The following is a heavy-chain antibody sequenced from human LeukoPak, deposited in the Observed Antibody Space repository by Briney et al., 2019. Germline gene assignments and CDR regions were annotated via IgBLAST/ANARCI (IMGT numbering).Heavy chain of an antibody. J-gene: IGHJ2*01. CDR1: GFTFSSYS. Sequence: GSLRLSCAASGFTFSSYSMNWVRQAPGKGLEWVSYISSSSSTIYYADSVKGRFTISRDNAKNSLYLQMNSLRAEDTAVYYCARTVTTYWYFDLWGRGTLVTVSS. V-gene: IGHV3-48*01. CDR2: ISSSSSTI. D-gene: IGHD4-17*01. CDR3: ARTVTTYWYFDL.